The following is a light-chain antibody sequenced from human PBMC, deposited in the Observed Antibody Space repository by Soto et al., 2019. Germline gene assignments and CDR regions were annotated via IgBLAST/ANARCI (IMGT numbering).Light chain of an antibody. J-gene: IGKJ4*01. V-gene: IGKV3-20*01. CDR3: QQYGTSPVP. CDR1: QSVNNNY. CDR2: GAS. Sequence: EIVLTQSPGTLSLSPGERATLSCRASQSVNNNYLAWYQQKPGQAPRLLIYGASSRATGIPYRFSGSGSGTDFTLTISRLEPEDSAVYSCQQYGTSPVPFGGGTKAEIK.